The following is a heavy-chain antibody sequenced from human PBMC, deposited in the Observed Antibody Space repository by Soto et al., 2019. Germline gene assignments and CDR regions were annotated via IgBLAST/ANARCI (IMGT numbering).Heavy chain of an antibody. CDR2: ISAYNGNT. J-gene: IGHJ6*02. V-gene: IGHV1-18*01. Sequence: ASVKVSCKASGYTFTSYGISWVRQAPGQGLEWMGWISAYNGNTNYAQKLQGRVTMTRDTSASTAYMELSSLRSEDTAVYYCARGCSGGSCYSSFYYYGMDVWGQGTTVTVSS. D-gene: IGHD2-15*01. CDR3: ARGCSGGSCYSSFYYYGMDV. CDR1: GYTFTSYG.